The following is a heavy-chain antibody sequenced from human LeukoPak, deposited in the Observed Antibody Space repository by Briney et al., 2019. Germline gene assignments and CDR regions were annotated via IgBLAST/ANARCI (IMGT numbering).Heavy chain of an antibody. CDR2: INHSGST. J-gene: IGHJ4*02. V-gene: IGHV4-34*01. D-gene: IGHD2-21*01. Sequence: PSETLSLTCAVYGGSFSGYYWSWIRQPPGKGLEWIGEINHSGSTNYNPSLKSRVTISVDTSKNQFSLKLSSVTAADTAVYYCARDVVSPASPFDYWGQGTLVTVSS. CDR3: ARDVVSPASPFDY. CDR1: GGSFSGYY.